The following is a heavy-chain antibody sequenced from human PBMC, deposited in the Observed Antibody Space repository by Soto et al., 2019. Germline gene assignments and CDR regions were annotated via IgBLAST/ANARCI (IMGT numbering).Heavy chain of an antibody. Sequence: PSETLSLTCAVSGGSISSSNWWSWVRQPPGKGLEWIGEIYHSGSTNYNPSLKSRVTISVDKSKNQFSLKLSSVTAADTAVYYCARKTTTSANNVADAFDIWGQGTMVTVSS. CDR1: GGSISSSNW. CDR3: ARKTTTSANNVADAFDI. J-gene: IGHJ3*02. D-gene: IGHD6-25*01. CDR2: IYHSGST. V-gene: IGHV4-4*02.